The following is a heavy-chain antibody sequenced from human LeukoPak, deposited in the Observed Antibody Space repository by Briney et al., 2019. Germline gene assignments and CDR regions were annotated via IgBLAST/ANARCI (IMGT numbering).Heavy chain of an antibody. D-gene: IGHD6-13*01. CDR3: AKDGYSSSWYVNYYYYMDV. CDR1: GFTFSSYG. J-gene: IGHJ6*03. Sequence: GGSLRLSCVASGFTFSSYGMSWVRQAPGKGLEWVSAIRGSGGSTYYADSVKGRFTISRDNSKNTLYLQMNSLRAEDTAVYYCAKDGYSSSWYVNYYYYMDVWGKGTTVTVSS. V-gene: IGHV3-23*01. CDR2: IRGSGGST.